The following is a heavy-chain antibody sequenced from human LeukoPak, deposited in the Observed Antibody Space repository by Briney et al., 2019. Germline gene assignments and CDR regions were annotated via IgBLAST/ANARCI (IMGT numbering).Heavy chain of an antibody. CDR3: ARDTFDY. D-gene: IGHD3-9*01. V-gene: IGHV2-5*02. Sequence: ESGPTLVKPTQTLTLTCTFSGFSLSTNAVGVGWIRQPPGKALEWLALIYWDDDKRYNPSLKTRLTITKDTSKNQVVLTMTNMDPVDTATYYCARDTFDYWGQGTLVTVSS. J-gene: IGHJ4*02. CDR1: GFSLSTNAVG. CDR2: IYWDDDK.